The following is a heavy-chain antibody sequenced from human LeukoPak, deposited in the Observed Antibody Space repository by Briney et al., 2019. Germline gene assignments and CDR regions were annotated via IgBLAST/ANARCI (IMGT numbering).Heavy chain of an antibody. D-gene: IGHD5-12*01. V-gene: IGHV3-21*01. J-gene: IGHJ4*02. CDR2: ISSSSDYI. CDR1: GFTFSSYT. Sequence: GGSLRLSCAASGFTFSSYTMNWVRQAPGKGLEWVSSISSSSDYIFYADSVKGRFTISRDNAKKSLFLQMNSLGTEDTAVYSCARVDFGYGANYWGQGTLVTVSS. CDR3: ARVDFGYGANY.